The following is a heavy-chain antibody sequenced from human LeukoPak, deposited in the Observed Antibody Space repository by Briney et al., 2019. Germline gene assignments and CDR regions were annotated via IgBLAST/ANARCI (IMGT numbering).Heavy chain of an antibody. CDR3: ARGSVDCSGGSCYSVTVRDYYDSSIFDY. Sequence: ASETLSLTCAVYGGSFSGYYWSWIRQPPGKGLEWIGEINHSGSTNYNPSLKSRVTISVDTSKNQFSLKLSSVTAADTAVYYCARGSVDCSGGSCYSVTVRDYYDSSIFDYWGQGTLVTVSS. J-gene: IGHJ4*02. D-gene: IGHD2-15*01. CDR1: GGSFSGYY. V-gene: IGHV4-34*01. CDR2: INHSGST.